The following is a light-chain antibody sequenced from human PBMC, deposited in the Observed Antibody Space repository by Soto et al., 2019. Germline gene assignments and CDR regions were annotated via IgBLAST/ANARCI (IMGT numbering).Light chain of an antibody. J-gene: IGKJ5*01. CDR3: QQRNVWPPIT. CDR2: DST. Sequence: VLTQSPATLSLSPGERATPSCRASQSIHTSLAWYQQKSGKPPRLVIYDSTLRANGAPDRFGGSRSGTEFTLTINSLEPEDFAVYYCQQRNVWPPITFGQGTLLEIK. CDR1: QSIHTS. V-gene: IGKV3-11*01.